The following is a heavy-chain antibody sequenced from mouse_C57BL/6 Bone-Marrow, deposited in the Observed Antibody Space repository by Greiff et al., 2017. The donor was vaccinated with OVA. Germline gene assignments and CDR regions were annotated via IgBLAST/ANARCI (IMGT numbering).Heavy chain of an antibody. CDR2: IGPSDSYT. CDR1: GYTFTSYW. Sequence: VQLQQPGAELVMPGASVKLSCKASGYTFTSYWMHWVKQRPGQGLEWIGEIGPSDSYTNYNQKFKGKSTLTVDKSSSTAYMQLSSLTSEDSAVYYCARKCYGYFDVWGTGTTVTVSS. V-gene: IGHV1-69*01. CDR3: ARKCYGYFDV. J-gene: IGHJ1*03. D-gene: IGHD1-3*01.